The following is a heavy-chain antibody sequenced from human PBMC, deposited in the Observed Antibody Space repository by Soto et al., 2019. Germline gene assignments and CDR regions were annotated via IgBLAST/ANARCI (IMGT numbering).Heavy chain of an antibody. CDR3: ANDSYSSSREDYCYYCMDV. CDR1: GFTFSSYG. Sequence: GGSLRLSCAASGFTFSSYGMHWVRQAPGKGLEWVAVISYDGSNKYYADSVKGRFTISRDNSKNTLYLQMNSLRAEDTAVYYCANDSYSSSREDYCYYCMDVWGQGTSVTVSS. CDR2: ISYDGSNK. J-gene: IGHJ6*02. V-gene: IGHV3-30*18. D-gene: IGHD6-6*01.